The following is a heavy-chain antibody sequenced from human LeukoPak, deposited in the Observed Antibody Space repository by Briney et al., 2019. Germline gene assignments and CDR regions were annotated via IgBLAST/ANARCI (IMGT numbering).Heavy chain of an antibody. Sequence: PGGSLRLSCAASGFTFSSYSVNWVRQAPGKGLEWVSSISERSSYIYYADSMKGRFTISRDNAKNSLYLQMNSLRAEDTAVYYCARSTRRQNDAFDIWGQGTLVTVSS. CDR1: GFTFSSYS. J-gene: IGHJ3*02. CDR2: ISERSSYI. V-gene: IGHV3-21*01. CDR3: ARSTRRQNDAFDI.